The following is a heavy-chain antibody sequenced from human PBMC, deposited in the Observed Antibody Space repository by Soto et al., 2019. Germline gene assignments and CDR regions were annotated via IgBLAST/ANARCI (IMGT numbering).Heavy chain of an antibody. J-gene: IGHJ4*02. CDR1: GVTLSTYY. D-gene: IGHD5-12*01. CDR3: VREAYIGYGHAIDH. Sequence: SETLPLTCAVSGVTLSTYYWRWIRQPPGKGLEWIGYNYHSGTTNYNPSLKSRVTISVDTSKNQFSLRLTSVTAADTAIYYCVREAYIGYGHAIDHWGQGTLVTVSS. V-gene: IGHV4-59*01. CDR2: NYHSGTT.